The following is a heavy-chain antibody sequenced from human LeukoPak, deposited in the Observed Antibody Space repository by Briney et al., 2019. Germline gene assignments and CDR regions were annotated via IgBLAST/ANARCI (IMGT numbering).Heavy chain of an antibody. CDR2: IYHSGSI. CDR3: ARVRCSSTSCSDAFDI. D-gene: IGHD2-2*01. V-gene: IGHV4-30-2*01. CDR1: GGSISSGGYS. Sequence: SETLSLTCAVSGGSISSGGYSWSWIRQPPGTGLEWIGYIYHSGSIYYNPSLKSRVTISVDRSKNQFSLKLSSVTAADTAVYYCARVRCSSTSCSDAFDIWGQGTMVTVSS. J-gene: IGHJ3*02.